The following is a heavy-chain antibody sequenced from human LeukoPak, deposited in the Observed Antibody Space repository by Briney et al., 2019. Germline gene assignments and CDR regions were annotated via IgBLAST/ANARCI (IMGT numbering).Heavy chain of an antibody. V-gene: IGHV1-2*02. CDR1: GYTFTGYY. CDR3: ARDGPSSGWYKGDYYYYYMDV. Sequence: ASVKVSCKASGYTFTGYYMHWVRQAPGQGLEWMGWINPNSGGTNYAQKFQGRVTMTRDTSISTAYMELSRLRSDDTAVCYCARDGPSSGWYKGDYYYYYMDVWGKGTTVTISS. CDR2: INPNSGGT. J-gene: IGHJ6*03. D-gene: IGHD6-19*01.